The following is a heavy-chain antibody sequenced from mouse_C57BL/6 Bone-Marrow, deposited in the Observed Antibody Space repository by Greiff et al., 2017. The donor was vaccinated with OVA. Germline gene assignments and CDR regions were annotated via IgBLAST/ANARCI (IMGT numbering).Heavy chain of an antibody. D-gene: IGHD1-1*01. CDR1: GYTFTSYW. V-gene: IGHV1-52*01. CDR3: AREPYYGSSYVGWYFDV. Sequence: QVQLQQSGAELVRPGSSVKLSCKASGYTFTSYWMHWVKQRPIQGLEWIGNIDPSDSETHYNQKFKDKATLTVDKSSSTAYMQLSSLTSEDSAVYYCAREPYYGSSYVGWYFDVWGTGTTVTVSS. J-gene: IGHJ1*03. CDR2: IDPSDSET.